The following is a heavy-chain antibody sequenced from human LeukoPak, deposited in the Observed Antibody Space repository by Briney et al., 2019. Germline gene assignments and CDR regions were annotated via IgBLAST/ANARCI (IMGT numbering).Heavy chain of an antibody. CDR1: GFTFSTYW. CDR3: ASRDYYYDSSGYYPRAAFDI. D-gene: IGHD3-22*01. CDR2: IYHSGST. Sequence: GSLRLSCAASGFTFSTYWMHWVRQAPGKGLEWIGEIYHSGSTNYNPSLKSRVTISVDKSKNQFSLKLSSVTAADTAVYYCASRDYYYDSSGYYPRAAFDIWGQGTMVTVSS. J-gene: IGHJ3*02. V-gene: IGHV4-4*02.